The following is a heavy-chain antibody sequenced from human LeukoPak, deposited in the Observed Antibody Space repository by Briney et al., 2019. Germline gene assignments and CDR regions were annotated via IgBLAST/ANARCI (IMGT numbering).Heavy chain of an antibody. V-gene: IGHV3-33*01. D-gene: IGHD6-13*01. CDR1: GFTFSSYG. CDR3: ARVAEPGIAAAANDY. CDR2: IWYDGSNK. Sequence: PGGSLRLSCAASGFTFSSYGMHWVRQAPGKGLEWVAVIWYDGSNKYYADSVKGRITISRDNSKNTLYLQMNSLRAEDTAVYYCARVAEPGIAAAANDYWGQGTLVTVSS. J-gene: IGHJ4*02.